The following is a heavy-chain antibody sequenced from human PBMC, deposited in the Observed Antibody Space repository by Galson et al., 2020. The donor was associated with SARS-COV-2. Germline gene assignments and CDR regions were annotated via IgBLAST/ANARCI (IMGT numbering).Heavy chain of an antibody. CDR3: AKVFNYYDSSFDY. D-gene: IGHD3-22*01. V-gene: IGHV3-9*01. CDR2: ISWNSGSI. CDR1: GFTFDDYA. Sequence: SLKISCAASGFTFDDYAMHWVRQAPGKGLEWVSGISWNSGSIGYADSVKGRFTISRDNAKNSLYLQMNSLRAEDTALYYCAKVFNYYDSSFDYWGQGTLVTVSS. J-gene: IGHJ4*02.